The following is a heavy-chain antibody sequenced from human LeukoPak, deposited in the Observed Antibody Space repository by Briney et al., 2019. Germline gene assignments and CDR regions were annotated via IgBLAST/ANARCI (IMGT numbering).Heavy chain of an antibody. CDR3: ARVDYGDYFFDY. D-gene: IGHD4-17*01. Sequence: SSETLSVTCTVSGGSISSGDYYWSWIRQPPGKGLEWIGYIYYSGSTYYNPSLKSRVTISVDTSKNQFSLKLSSVTAADTAVYYCARVDYGDYFFDYWGQGTLVTVSS. CDR2: IYYSGST. CDR1: GGSISSGDYY. V-gene: IGHV4-30-4*01. J-gene: IGHJ4*02.